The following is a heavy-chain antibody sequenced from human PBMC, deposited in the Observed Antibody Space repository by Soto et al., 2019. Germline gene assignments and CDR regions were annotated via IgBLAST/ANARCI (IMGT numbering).Heavy chain of an antibody. D-gene: IGHD2-15*01. J-gene: IGHJ6*02. CDR3: AADLGYCSGGSCSGRYYYYYYDMDV. Sequence: QMQLVQSGPEVKKPGTSVKVSCKASGFTFTSSAVQWVRQARGQRLEWIGWIVVGSGNTNYAQKFQERVTITRDMSTSTAYMELSSLRSEDTAVYYCAADLGYCSGGSCSGRYYYYYYDMDVWGQGTTVTVSS. V-gene: IGHV1-58*01. CDR1: GFTFTSSA. CDR2: IVVGSGNT.